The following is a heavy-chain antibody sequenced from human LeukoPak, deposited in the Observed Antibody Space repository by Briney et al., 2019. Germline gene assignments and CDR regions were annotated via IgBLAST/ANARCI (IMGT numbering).Heavy chain of an antibody. Sequence: ASVKVSCKVSGYTLTELSMHWVRQAPGKGLEWMGGFDPEDGETIYAQKFQGRVTMTEDTSTDTAYMELSGLRSEDTAVYYCARVVYNWNNKRTYYYYYGMDVWGQGTTVTVSS. D-gene: IGHD1/OR15-1a*01. J-gene: IGHJ6*02. V-gene: IGHV1-24*01. CDR3: ARVVYNWNNKRTYYYYYGMDV. CDR1: GYTLTELS. CDR2: FDPEDGET.